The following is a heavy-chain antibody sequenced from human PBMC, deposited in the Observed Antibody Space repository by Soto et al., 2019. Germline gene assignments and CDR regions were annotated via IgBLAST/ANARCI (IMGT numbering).Heavy chain of an antibody. CDR1: GYTFTRYG. V-gene: IGHV1-18*01. CDR3: AMVDVYVTPSPQDV. J-gene: IGHJ6*02. Sequence: ASVKVSCKASGYTFTRYGIGWARQAPGQGLEWMRWINTYNGNTNYAQNVQGRVTLTTDTSTSTAYMELRSRRSNDTGIYYCAMVDVYVTPSPQDVWGQGTTVTVSS. D-gene: IGHD3-16*01. CDR2: INTYNGNT.